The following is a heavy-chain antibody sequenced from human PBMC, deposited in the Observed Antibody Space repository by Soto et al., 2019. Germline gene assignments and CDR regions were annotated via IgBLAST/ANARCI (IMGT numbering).Heavy chain of an antibody. D-gene: IGHD3-22*01. Sequence: QVQLQESGPGLVKPSETLSLTCTVSGGSISSYYWSWIRQPAGKGLEWIGRIYTSGSTNYNPSLKSRVTMAVDTAKNQFSLKVSSVAAADTAVYYCARSQRNYDSSGGDYWGQGTLVTVSS. V-gene: IGHV4-4*07. CDR1: GGSISSYY. CDR2: IYTSGST. CDR3: ARSQRNYDSSGGDY. J-gene: IGHJ4*02.